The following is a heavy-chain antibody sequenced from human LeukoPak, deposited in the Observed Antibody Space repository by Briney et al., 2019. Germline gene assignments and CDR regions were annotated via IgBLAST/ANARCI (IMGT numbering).Heavy chain of an antibody. CDR3: ARENGFERWLQATLWYFDY. V-gene: IGHV1-69*04. D-gene: IGHD5-24*01. CDR1: GGTFSSYA. J-gene: IGHJ4*02. CDR2: IIPILGIA. Sequence: SVKVSCKASGGTFSSYAISWVRQAPGQGLEWMGRIIPILGIANYAQKFQGRVTITADKSTSTAYMELSSLRSEDTAVYYCARENGFERWLQATLWYFDYWAREPWSPSPQ.